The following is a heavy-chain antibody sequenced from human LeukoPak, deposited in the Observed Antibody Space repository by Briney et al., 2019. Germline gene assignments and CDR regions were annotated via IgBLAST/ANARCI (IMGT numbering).Heavy chain of an antibody. CDR2: IYYSGST. CDR1: GGSISSSSYD. D-gene: IGHD6-19*01. J-gene: IGHJ4*02. Sequence: PSETLSLTCTVSGGSISSSSYDWGWIRQPPGKGLEWIGSIYYSGSTYYNPSLKSRVTISVDTSKNQFSLRVSSMTAADTAVYFCARNADVTVASVTFDYRGQGTLVTVSS. CDR3: ARNADVTVASVTFDY. V-gene: IGHV4-39*01.